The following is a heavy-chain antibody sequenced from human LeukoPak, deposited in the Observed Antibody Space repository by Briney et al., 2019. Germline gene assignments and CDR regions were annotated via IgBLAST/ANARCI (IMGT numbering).Heavy chain of an antibody. V-gene: IGHV4-34*01. Sequence: SETLSLTCAVYGGSFSGYHWSWIRQPPGKGLEWIGEIKHSGSTNYNPSLKSRVTISVDTSKNQFSLKLSSVTAADTAVYYCARAESIAARRRAGYYYYYYGMDVWGQGTTVTVSS. CDR1: GGSFSGYH. J-gene: IGHJ6*02. D-gene: IGHD6-6*01. CDR2: IKHSGST. CDR3: ARAESIAARRRAGYYYYYYGMDV.